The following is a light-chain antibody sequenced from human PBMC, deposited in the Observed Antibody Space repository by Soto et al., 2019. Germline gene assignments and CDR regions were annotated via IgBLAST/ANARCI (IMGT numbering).Light chain of an antibody. CDR3: MQALNTPLT. Sequence: DIVMTQSPLAPPVTPGEPASISCRSSESLLHGNGYNYLAWYLQRPGQSPQLLIYLGSNRASGVSDRFSGRGSGTDFTLEISRVEAEDVGIYYCMQALNTPLTFGQRTKLAVK. V-gene: IGKV2-28*01. CDR1: ESLLHGNGYNY. J-gene: IGKJ2*01. CDR2: LGS.